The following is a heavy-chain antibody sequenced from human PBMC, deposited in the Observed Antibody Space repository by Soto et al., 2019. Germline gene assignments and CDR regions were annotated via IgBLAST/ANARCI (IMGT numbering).Heavy chain of an antibody. CDR2: IYHSGST. V-gene: IGHV4-4*02. D-gene: IGHD2-2*01. J-gene: IGHJ4*02. CDR3: ARDSSPDCSSSSCYGAY. Sequence: SETLSLTCAVSGGSISSNNWWCCVRQPPGEGLEWIGEIYHSGSTNYNPSLKSRVTISVDRSKNQFSLNLSSVTAADTAVYYCARDSSPDCSSSSCYGAYWGQGTLVTVSS. CDR1: GGSISSNNW.